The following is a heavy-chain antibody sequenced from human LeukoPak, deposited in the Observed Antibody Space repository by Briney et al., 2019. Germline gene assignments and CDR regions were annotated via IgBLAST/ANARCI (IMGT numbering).Heavy chain of an antibody. J-gene: IGHJ4*02. V-gene: IGHV3-74*01. CDR2: INSDGSST. CDR3: ARDGFGSGWLYYFDY. CDR1: GFSFDEYG. Sequence: GGSLRLSCAASGFSFDEYGMSWVRQAPGKGLVWVSRINSDGSSTSYADSVEGRFTISRDNAKNTLYLQMNSLRAEDTAVYYCARDGFGSGWLYYFDYWGQGTLVTVSS. D-gene: IGHD6-19*01.